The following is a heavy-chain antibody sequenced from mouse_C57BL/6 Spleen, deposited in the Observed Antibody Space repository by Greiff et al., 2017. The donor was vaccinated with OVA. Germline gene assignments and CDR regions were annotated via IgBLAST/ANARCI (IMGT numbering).Heavy chain of an antibody. CDR2: ISYDGSN. Sequence: EVKLMESGPGLVKPSQSLSLTCSVTGYSITSGYYWNWIRQFPGNKLEWMGYISYDGSNNYNPSLKNRISITRDTSKNQFFLKLNSVTTEDTATYYCAGWLRRSYWYFDVWGTGTTVTVSS. V-gene: IGHV3-6*01. J-gene: IGHJ1*03. D-gene: IGHD2-2*01. CDR1: GYSITSGYY. CDR3: AGWLRRSYWYFDV.